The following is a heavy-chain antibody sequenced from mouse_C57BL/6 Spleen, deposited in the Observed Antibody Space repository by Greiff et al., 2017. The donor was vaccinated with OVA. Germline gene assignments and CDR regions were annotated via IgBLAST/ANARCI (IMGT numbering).Heavy chain of an antibody. CDR1: GFTFSDYG. V-gene: IGHV5-17*01. CDR2: ISSGSSTI. D-gene: IGHD2-3*01. J-gene: IGHJ4*01. CDR3: ARNYDGYYEDYAMDY. Sequence: EVKLVESGGGLVKPGGSLKLSCAASGFTFSDYGMHWVRQAPETGLEWVAYISSGSSTIYYADTVQGRFTISRDNAKNTLFLQMTSRRSEDTAMYYCARNYDGYYEDYAMDYWGQGTSVTVSS.